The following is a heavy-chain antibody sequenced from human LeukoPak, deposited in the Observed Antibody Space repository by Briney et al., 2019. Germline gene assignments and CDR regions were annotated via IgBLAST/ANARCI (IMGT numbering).Heavy chain of an antibody. J-gene: IGHJ3*02. CDR2: INPNSGGT. D-gene: IGHD4-23*01. CDR3: AAVSVTQGPDYAFDI. CDR1: GYTFTGYY. V-gene: IGHV1-2*02. Sequence: GASVKVSCKASGYTFTGYYMHWVRQAPGQGLEWMGWINPNSGGTNYAQKFQGRVTMTRDTSISTAYMELSRLRSDDTAVYYCAAVSVTQGPDYAFDIWGQGTMVTVSS.